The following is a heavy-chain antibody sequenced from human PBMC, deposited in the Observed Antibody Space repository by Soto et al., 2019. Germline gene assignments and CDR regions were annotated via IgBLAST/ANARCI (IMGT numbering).Heavy chain of an antibody. J-gene: IGHJ4*02. CDR2: IGSSSVTI. V-gene: IGHV3-48*01. CDR3: ARVPSSGWLYFFDY. Sequence: PGGSLRLSCAASGFTLSNYVMNWVRQAPGKGLEWISCIGSSSVTIFHADSVKGRFTISRDSAKNSLYLQMNSLRAEDTAMYYCARVPSSGWLYFFDYWGLGPLVTAS. CDR1: GFTLSNYV. D-gene: IGHD6-19*01.